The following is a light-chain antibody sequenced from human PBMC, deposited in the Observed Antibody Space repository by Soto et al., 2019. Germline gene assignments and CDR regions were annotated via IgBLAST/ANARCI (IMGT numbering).Light chain of an antibody. V-gene: IGKV1-5*01. CDR3: QQYKVYPYT. CDR2: DVS. J-gene: IGKJ2*01. Sequence: DIQMTQSPSTLSASIGDRVTLTCRASQSLTGRLAWYQQKPGRPPKLLIYDVSNLESGVPSRFSGSESGTNFTLTIISLRPDDFATFYCQQYKVYPYTFGQGTRLDI. CDR1: QSLTGR.